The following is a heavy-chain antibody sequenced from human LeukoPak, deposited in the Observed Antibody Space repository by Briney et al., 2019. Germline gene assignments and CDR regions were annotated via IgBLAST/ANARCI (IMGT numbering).Heavy chain of an antibody. V-gene: IGHV1-69*13. J-gene: IGHJ3*02. CDR1: GGTLSSYA. D-gene: IGHD3-10*01. CDR3: ARSGSITMVRDDAFDI. CDR2: IIPIFGTA. Sequence: SVKVSCKASGGTLSSYAISWVRQAPGQGLEWMGGIIPIFGTANYAQKFQGRVTITADESTSTAYMELSSLRSEDTAVYYCARSGSITMVRDDAFDIWGQGTMVTVSS.